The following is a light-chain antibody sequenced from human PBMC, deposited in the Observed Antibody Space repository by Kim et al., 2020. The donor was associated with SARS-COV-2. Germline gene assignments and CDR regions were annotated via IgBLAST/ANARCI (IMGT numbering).Light chain of an antibody. V-gene: IGKV3-20*01. CDR1: QIVGSSY. CDR2: GAA. Sequence: SRGERPPLCCGERQIVGSSYWPWYKQNPGQAPRLHIYGAARRATGTPDGFSGSGSGTDFTLTISRLEPEDFAVYYCEQYGSSPYTLGKGTEV. J-gene: IGKJ2*01. CDR3: EQYGSSPYT.